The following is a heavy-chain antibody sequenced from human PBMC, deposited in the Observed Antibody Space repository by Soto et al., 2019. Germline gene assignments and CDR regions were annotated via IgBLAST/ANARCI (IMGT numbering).Heavy chain of an antibody. Sequence: GGSLRLSCAASGFTFDDYGMHWVRQAPGKGLEWVSAISWNSDIIDYADSVRGRFTTSRDNAKNSVYLQMNSLRVEDTALYYCAKAVARGQKNWLNYFDCWGQGTQVTVSS. V-gene: IGHV3-9*01. D-gene: IGHD1-1*01. CDR3: AKAVARGQKNWLNYFDC. J-gene: IGHJ4*02. CDR1: GFTFDDYG. CDR2: ISWNSDII.